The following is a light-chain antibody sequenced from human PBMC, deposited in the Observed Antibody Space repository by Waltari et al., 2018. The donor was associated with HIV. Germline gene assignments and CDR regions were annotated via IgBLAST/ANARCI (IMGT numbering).Light chain of an antibody. V-gene: IGKV2-28*01. CDR1: HSLLHSNGYNY. J-gene: IGKJ2*01. CDR3: MQALQTPDT. Sequence: DIVMTQSPLSLPVTPGEPASISCKSSHSLLHSNGYNYLDWYLQKPGQSPQLLIYLGSNRASGVPDRFSGSGSGTDFTLKISRVEADDVGIYYCMQALQTPDTFGQGTKLEIK. CDR2: LGS.